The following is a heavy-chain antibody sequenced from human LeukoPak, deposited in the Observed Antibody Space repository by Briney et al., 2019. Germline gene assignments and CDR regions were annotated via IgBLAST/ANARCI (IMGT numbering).Heavy chain of an antibody. V-gene: IGHV3-23*01. Sequence: GGSLRLSCAASGFTFSSYGMSWVRQAPGKGLEWVSAISGSGGSTYYADSVKGRFTISRDNSKNTLYLQMNSLRAEDTAVYYCAKRIDGSGSYYNYIWDYWGQGTLVTVSS. CDR1: GFTFSSYG. J-gene: IGHJ4*02. D-gene: IGHD3-10*01. CDR2: ISGSGGST. CDR3: AKRIDGSGSYYNYIWDY.